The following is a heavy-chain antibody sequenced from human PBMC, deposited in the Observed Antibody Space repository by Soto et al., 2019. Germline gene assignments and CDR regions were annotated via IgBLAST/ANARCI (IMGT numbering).Heavy chain of an antibody. D-gene: IGHD1-1*01. CDR1: GFTFDDHA. CDR3: AKDIKWNLPAGYLDN. Sequence: GGSLRLSCIASGFTFDDHAMHWVRQAPGKGLEWVSGISWNSGYIGYADSAKGRFTISRDNAKNSVHLQMNSLRAEDTAFYYCAKDIKWNLPAGYLDNWGQGTLVTSPQ. V-gene: IGHV3-9*01. CDR2: ISWNSGYI. J-gene: IGHJ4*02.